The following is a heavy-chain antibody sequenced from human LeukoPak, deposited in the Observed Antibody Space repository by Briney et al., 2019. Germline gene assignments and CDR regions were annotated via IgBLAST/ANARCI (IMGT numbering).Heavy chain of an antibody. D-gene: IGHD3-22*01. CDR3: ARDHPNYYDSSGYLY. CDR2: ISYDGSNK. V-gene: IGHV3-30-3*01. CDR1: GFTFSSYA. J-gene: IGHJ4*02. Sequence: GGSLRLSCAASGFTFSSYAMHWVRQAPGKGLEWVAVISYDGSNKYYADSVKGRFTISRDNSKNTLYLQMNSLRAEDTAVHYCARDHPNYYDSSGYLYWGQGTLVTVSS.